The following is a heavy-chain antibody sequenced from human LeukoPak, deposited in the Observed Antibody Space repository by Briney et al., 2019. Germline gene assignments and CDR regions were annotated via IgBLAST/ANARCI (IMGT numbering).Heavy chain of an antibody. V-gene: IGHV3-23*01. CDR3: ASPGRADDYVWGSYRYSFDY. CDR2: ISGSGGST. D-gene: IGHD3-16*02. Sequence: GGSLRLSCAASGFTFSSYGMSWVRQAPGKGLEWVSAISGSGGSTYYADSVKGRFTISRDNSKNTLYPQMNSLRAEDTAVYYCASPGRADDYVWGSYRYSFDYWGQGTLVTVSS. CDR1: GFTFSSYG. J-gene: IGHJ4*02.